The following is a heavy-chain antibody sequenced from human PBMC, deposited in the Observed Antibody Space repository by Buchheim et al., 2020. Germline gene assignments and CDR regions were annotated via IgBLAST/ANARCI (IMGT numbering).Heavy chain of an antibody. CDR2: ISYDGSNK. CDR1: GFTFSSYA. CDR3: ARVGVSEPYYYYGMDV. V-gene: IGHV3-30*04. D-gene: IGHD1-14*01. J-gene: IGHJ6*02. Sequence: QVQLVESGGGVVQPGRSLRLSCAASGFTFSSYAMHWVRQAPGKGLEWVAVISYDGSNKYYADSVKGRFTISRDNSKNTLYLQMNSLRAEDTAVYYCARVGVSEPYYYYGMDVWGQGTT.